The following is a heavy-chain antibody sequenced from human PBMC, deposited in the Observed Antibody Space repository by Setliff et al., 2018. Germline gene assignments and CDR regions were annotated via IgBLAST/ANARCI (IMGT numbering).Heavy chain of an antibody. D-gene: IGHD1-7*01. CDR1: GSTFSSYG. V-gene: IGHV3-23*03. J-gene: IGHJ4*02. CDR2: IYSGGSST. Sequence: GGSLRLSCAASGSTFSSYGMIWVRQAPGKGLEWVSIIYSGGSSTYYGDSVKGRFTVSRDDSKNTLFLQMTSLRAEDTAVYYCAKPQVELRWGFESWGQGTPVTVSS. CDR3: AKPQVELRWGFES.